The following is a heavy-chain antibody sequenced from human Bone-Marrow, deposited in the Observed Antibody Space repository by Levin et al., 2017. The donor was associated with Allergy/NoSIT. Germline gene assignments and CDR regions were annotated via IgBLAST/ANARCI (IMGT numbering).Heavy chain of an antibody. D-gene: IGHD3-10*01. CDR2: MSTSGSTI. Sequence: GGSLRLSCAASGFTFSDYYMTWIRQAPGKGLEWVAYMSTSGSTIYYANSVKGRFIISRDNAKKSLYLQMNSLRPEVTAVYYCARERGDRRETNIESYYFDSWGQGTLVTVSS. CDR3: ARERGDRRETNIESYYFDS. V-gene: IGHV3-11*01. J-gene: IGHJ4*02. CDR1: GFTFSDYY.